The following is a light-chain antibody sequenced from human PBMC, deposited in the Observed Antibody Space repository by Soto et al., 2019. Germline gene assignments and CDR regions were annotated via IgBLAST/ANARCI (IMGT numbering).Light chain of an antibody. Sequence: EIVLTQSPGTLSLSPGETATLSCRASRSISNSFLAWYQHKPGQAPRLLLYGAFNRATGVPDRFGSSGSGTDFTLTISRLEPEDSAVFYCLQYHSSPYTFGQGTKLEI. CDR2: GAF. CDR1: RSISNSF. CDR3: LQYHSSPYT. V-gene: IGKV3-20*01. J-gene: IGKJ2*01.